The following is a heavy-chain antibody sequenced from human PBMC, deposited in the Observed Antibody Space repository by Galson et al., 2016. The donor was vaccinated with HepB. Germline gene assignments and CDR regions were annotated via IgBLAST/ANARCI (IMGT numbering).Heavy chain of an antibody. V-gene: IGHV3-9*01. D-gene: IGHD3-16*01. CDR1: GFTFDDYA. J-gene: IGHJ6*02. Sequence: SLRLSCAASGFTFDDYAMHWVRQAPGKGLEWVSGISWKNDIIGYADSVKGRFTISRDNAKNSLYLQMNSLRAEDTALYYCAKDRRGYYYYGMDVWGQGTTVTVSS. CDR2: ISWKNDII. CDR3: AKDRRGYYYYGMDV.